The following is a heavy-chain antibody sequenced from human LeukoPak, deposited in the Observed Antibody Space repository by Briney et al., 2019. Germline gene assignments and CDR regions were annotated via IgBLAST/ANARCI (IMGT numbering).Heavy chain of an antibody. D-gene: IGHD4-23*01. CDR3: AKVGERQTALGNPDY. CDR2: VSGSGYTT. Sequence: TGGSLRLSCAASGFTFSNYAMSWVRQAPGKGLEWVSVVSGSGYTTYYADSVKGRFTISRDTSKNTLYLQMNSLRADDTAVYYCAKVGERQTALGNPDYWGQGTLVTVSS. V-gene: IGHV3-23*01. J-gene: IGHJ4*02. CDR1: GFTFSNYA.